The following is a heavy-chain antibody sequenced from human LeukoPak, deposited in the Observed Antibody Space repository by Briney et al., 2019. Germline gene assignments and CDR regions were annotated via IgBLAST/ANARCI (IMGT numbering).Heavy chain of an antibody. CDR3: ATYTLSQFWSGYYHFDY. CDR1: GGNFISYA. D-gene: IGHD3-3*01. Sequence: SVKVSCKASGGNFISYAVSWVRQAPGQGPEWMGGIIPMFGTSNYAQKFQGRVTITTDESTTTAYMELSSLSSEDTAVYYCATYTLSQFWSGYYHFDYWGQGTLVSVSS. CDR2: IIPMFGTS. V-gene: IGHV1-69*05. J-gene: IGHJ4*02.